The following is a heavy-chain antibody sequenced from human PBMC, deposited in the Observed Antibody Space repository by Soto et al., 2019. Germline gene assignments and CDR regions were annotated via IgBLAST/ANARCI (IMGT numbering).Heavy chain of an antibody. D-gene: IGHD2-21*02. CDR2: IIPIFGTA. V-gene: IGHV1-69*01. CDR1: GGTFSSYA. Sequence: QVQLVQSGAEVKKPGSSVKVSCKASGGTFSSYAISWVRQAPGQGLEWMGGIIPIFGTANYAQKFQGRVTITADESTSPAYQEASSLGSEDTAGDFCAKGGGVHPVTPKNGMDLRGQGTTVTVSS. J-gene: IGHJ6*02. CDR3: AKGGGVHPVTPKNGMDL.